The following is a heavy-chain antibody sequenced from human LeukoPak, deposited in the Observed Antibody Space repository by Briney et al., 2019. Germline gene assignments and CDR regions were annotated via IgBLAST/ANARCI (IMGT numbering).Heavy chain of an antibody. D-gene: IGHD4-17*01. CDR3: ASGPTYGDYPYFDY. CDR1: GFTFSSYG. CDR2: ISGNGVST. V-gene: IGHV3-64*01. J-gene: IGHJ4*02. Sequence: AGGSLRLSCAASGFTFSSYGMSWVRQAPGTGLEYVSGISGNGVSTFYAKSVKGRFTISRDNSKNTLYLQMGSLRGEDMAVYYCASGPTYGDYPYFDYWGQGTLVTVSS.